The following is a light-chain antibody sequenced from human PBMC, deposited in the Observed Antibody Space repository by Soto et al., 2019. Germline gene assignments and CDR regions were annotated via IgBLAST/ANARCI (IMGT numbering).Light chain of an antibody. CDR3: QQYNSYST. CDR2: KAS. Sequence: DIQMTQSPSTLSASVGDRVTITCRASQSISSWLAWYQQKPGKAPKLLIYKASSFESGVPSRFSGSGSGTEFTLTISSLPPDDFATYYCQQYNSYSTVGQGTKVEIK. V-gene: IGKV1-5*03. CDR1: QSISSW. J-gene: IGKJ1*01.